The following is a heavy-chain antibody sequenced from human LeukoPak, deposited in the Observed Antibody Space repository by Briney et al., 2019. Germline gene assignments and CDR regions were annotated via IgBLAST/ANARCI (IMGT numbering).Heavy chain of an antibody. V-gene: IGHV3-21*01. J-gene: IGHJ4*02. CDR3: AREDATAFDY. CDR1: RFTFSSYT. CDR2: ISSSGTYI. Sequence: GRSLRLSCAASRFTFSSYTMNWVRQAPGKGLEWVSSISSSGTYIYYADSVKGRFSISRDNAKNSLYLQMNSLRVEDTAVYYCAREDATAFDYWGQGTLVTVSS. D-gene: IGHD4-17*01.